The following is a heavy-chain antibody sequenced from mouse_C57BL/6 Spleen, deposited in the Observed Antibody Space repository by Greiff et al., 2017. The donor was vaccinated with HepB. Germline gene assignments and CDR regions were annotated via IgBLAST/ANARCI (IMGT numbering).Heavy chain of an antibody. J-gene: IGHJ2*01. CDR3: LITTVVADY. V-gene: IGHV1-69*01. CDR2: IDPSDSYT. Sequence: QVQLQQPGAELVMPGASVKLSCKASGYTFTSYWMHWVKQRPGQGLEWIGKIDPSDSYTNYNQKFKGKSTLTVDKSSSTAYMQLSSLTSEDSAVYYCLITTVVADYWGQGTTLTVSS. CDR1: GYTFTSYW. D-gene: IGHD1-1*01.